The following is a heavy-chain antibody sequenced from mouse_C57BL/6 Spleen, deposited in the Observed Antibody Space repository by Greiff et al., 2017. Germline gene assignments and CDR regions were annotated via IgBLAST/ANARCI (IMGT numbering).Heavy chain of an antibody. D-gene: IGHD1-1*01. CDR2: IYPSDSET. Sequence: QVQLQQPGAELVRPGSSVKLSCKASGYTFTSYWMHWVKQRPIQGLEWIGNIYPSDSETHYNQKFKGKATLTVDKSSSTAYMQLSSLTSEDAAVYYWTSITTVEATYPDWYFEVGGTGTTVTVSS. CDR1: GYTFTSYW. J-gene: IGHJ1*03. CDR3: TSITTVEATYPDWYFEV. V-gene: IGHV1-52*01.